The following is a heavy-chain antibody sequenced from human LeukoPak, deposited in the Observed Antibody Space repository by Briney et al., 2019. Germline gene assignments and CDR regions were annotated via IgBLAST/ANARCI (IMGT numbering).Heavy chain of an antibody. CDR1: GFTFSSYA. Sequence: PGRSLRLSCAASGFTFSSYAMHWVRQAPGKGLEWVAVISYDGSNKYYADSVKGRFTISRDNSKNTLYLQMNSLRAEDTAVYYCAGDRREAAAVHYFDYWGQGTLVTVSS. J-gene: IGHJ4*02. V-gene: IGHV3-30*01. CDR2: ISYDGSNK. D-gene: IGHD6-13*01. CDR3: AGDRREAAAVHYFDY.